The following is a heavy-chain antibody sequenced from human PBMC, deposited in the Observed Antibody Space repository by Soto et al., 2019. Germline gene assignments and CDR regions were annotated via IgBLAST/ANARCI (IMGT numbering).Heavy chain of an antibody. CDR3: ARCRSTIFRNRGAQYYYYGMDV. CDR1: GGTFSSYA. Sequence: GASVKVSCKASGGTFSSYAISWVRQAPGQGLEWMGGIIPIFGTANYAQKFQGRVTITADESTSTAYMELSSLRSEDTAVYYCARCRSTIFRNRGAQYYYYGMDVWGQGTTVTVSS. V-gene: IGHV1-69*13. CDR2: IIPIFGTA. J-gene: IGHJ6*02. D-gene: IGHD3-9*01.